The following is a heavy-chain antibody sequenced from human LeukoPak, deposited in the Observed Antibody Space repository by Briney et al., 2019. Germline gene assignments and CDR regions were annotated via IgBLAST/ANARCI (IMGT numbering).Heavy chain of an antibody. D-gene: IGHD2-21*01. V-gene: IGHV1-69*13. CDR2: IIPIFGTA. J-gene: IGHJ6*02. CDR1: GGTFSSYA. CDR3: ARGDGPGYYYYGMTS. Sequence: SVKVSCKASGGTFSSYAISWVRQAPGQGLEWMGGIIPIFGTANYAQKFQGRVTITADESTSTAYMELSSLRSEDTAVYYCARGDGPGYYYYGMTSGAKGPRSPSP.